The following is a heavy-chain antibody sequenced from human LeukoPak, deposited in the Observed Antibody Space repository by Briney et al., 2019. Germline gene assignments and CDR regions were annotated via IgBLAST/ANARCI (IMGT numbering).Heavy chain of an antibody. CDR1: GGSFKGYY. CDR2: INHSGST. Sequence: SETLSLTCAVYGGSFKGYYWSWIREPPGKGLEWIGEINHSGSTNYNPSLKSRVTISVDTYKNQFSLKLSSVTAADTAVYYCARGLVRGYYGSGSYYKMYYFDYWGQGTLVTVPS. D-gene: IGHD3-10*01. CDR3: ARGLVRGYYGSGSYYKMYYFDY. J-gene: IGHJ4*02. V-gene: IGHV4-34*01.